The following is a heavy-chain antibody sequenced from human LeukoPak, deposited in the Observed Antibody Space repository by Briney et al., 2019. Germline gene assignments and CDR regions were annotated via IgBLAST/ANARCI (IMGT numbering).Heavy chain of an antibody. V-gene: IGHV3-30*18. CDR1: GFTFSSYG. J-gene: IGHJ4*02. CDR3: VKVDA. D-gene: IGHD2-8*01. CDR2: ISYDVGKK. Sequence: GGSLRLSCAASGFTFSSYGMHWVRQAPGKGLEWVAVISYDVGKKYYADSVKGRFTISRDNSKNTLYLQMDSLSAEDTAVYYCVKVDAWGQGTLVTVSP.